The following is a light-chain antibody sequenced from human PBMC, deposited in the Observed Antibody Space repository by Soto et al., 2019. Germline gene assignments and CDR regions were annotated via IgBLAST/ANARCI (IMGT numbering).Light chain of an antibody. CDR3: QQYDTSPRT. Sequence: EIVLTQSPGTLSLYRGERATLSCRASQTVNSIYFAWYQRKPGQAPRLLIYGASNRATGIPDRFSGSGSGTDITLTISRLEAEDFGVYYCQQYDTSPRTFGQGTKVEIK. CDR1: QTVNSIY. CDR2: GAS. J-gene: IGKJ1*01. V-gene: IGKV3-20*01.